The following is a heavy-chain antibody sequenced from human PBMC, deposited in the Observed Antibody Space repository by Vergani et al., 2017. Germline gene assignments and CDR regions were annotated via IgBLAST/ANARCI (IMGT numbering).Heavy chain of an antibody. CDR3: ARDHTIFGVPTRDYCYYYGMDV. Sequence: EVQLVESGGGLVKPGGSLRLSCAASGFTFSSYSMNWVRPAPGKGLEWVSSISSSSSYIYYADSVKGRFTISRENAKNSLYLQMNSLRSEDTAVYYCARDHTIFGVPTRDYCYYYGMDVWGQGTTVTVSS. CDR2: ISSSSSYI. D-gene: IGHD3-3*01. V-gene: IGHV3-21*01. CDR1: GFTFSSYS. J-gene: IGHJ6*02.